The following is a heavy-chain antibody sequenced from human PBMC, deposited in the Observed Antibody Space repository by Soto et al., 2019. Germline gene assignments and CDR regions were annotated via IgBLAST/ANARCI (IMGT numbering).Heavy chain of an antibody. CDR3: ARESEDLTSNFDY. J-gene: IGHJ4*02. CDR2: ISSTTNYI. CDR1: GFTFTRYS. V-gene: IGHV3-21*06. Sequence: GGSLRLSCAASGFTFTRYSMNWVRQAPGKGLEWVSSISSTTNYIYYGDSMKGRFTISRDNAKNSLYLEMNSLRAEDTAVYYRARESEDLTSNFDYWGQGTLVTVSS.